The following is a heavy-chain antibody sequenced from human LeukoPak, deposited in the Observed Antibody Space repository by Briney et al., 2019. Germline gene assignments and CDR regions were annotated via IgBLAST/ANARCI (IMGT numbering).Heavy chain of an antibody. CDR2: IYPGDSGT. D-gene: IGHD6-19*01. CDR3: ARSAGPATYYFDY. Sequence: GESLKISCKGSGYSFTSYWIGWVRQMPGKGLEWMGIIYPGDSGTRYSPSFQGQVTISADKSISTVYLQWSSLKASDTAMYYCARSAGPATYYFDYWGQGTLVTVSS. V-gene: IGHV5-51*01. J-gene: IGHJ4*02. CDR1: GYSFTSYW.